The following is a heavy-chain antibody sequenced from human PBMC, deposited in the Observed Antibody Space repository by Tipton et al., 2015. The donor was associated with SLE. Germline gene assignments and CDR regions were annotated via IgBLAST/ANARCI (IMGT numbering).Heavy chain of an antibody. V-gene: IGHV4-34*01. CDR2: INHSGST. Sequence: TLSLTCAVYGGSFSDYYWSWIRQPPGKGLEWIGEINHSGSTNYNASLKSRVTISVDTSKNQFSLKLSSVTAADTAVYYCARRGDYSSSWYVAQYYYMDVWGKGTTVTVSS. J-gene: IGHJ6*03. D-gene: IGHD6-13*01. CDR1: GGSFSDYY. CDR3: ARRGDYSSSWYVAQYYYMDV.